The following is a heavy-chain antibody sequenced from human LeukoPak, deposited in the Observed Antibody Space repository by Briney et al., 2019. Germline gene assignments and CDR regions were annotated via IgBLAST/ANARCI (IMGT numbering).Heavy chain of an antibody. J-gene: IGHJ4*02. CDR2: IIPIFGTA. CDR3: ARESGGTSQFDY. V-gene: IGHV1-69*13. D-gene: IGHD4-23*01. CDR1: GGTFSTYA. Sequence: ASVRVSYNAAGGTFSTYAISWWRQAPGQWLEWRGGIIPIFGTANYTHKLQGRGAVSSDEATITSYMCLSSLRSEQTAVYYCARESGGTSQFDYWGQGTLVTVSS.